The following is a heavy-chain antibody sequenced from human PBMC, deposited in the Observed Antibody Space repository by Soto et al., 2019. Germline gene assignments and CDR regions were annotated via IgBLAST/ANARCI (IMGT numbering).Heavy chain of an antibody. V-gene: IGHV3-23*01. CDR1: GFTFRTYT. CDR3: AKARQPDGRWPFDH. D-gene: IGHD2-8*01. Sequence: EVQLMESGGGQVLPGGSLRLTCAASGFTFRTYTMSWVRQAPGKGLEWGSGILQTGTEKYYADSVKGRFTDSRDNSNNRLYLQMDSLRGDDTAVYYCAKARQPDGRWPFDHCGQGTLVTVSP. J-gene: IGHJ4*02. CDR2: ILQTGTEK.